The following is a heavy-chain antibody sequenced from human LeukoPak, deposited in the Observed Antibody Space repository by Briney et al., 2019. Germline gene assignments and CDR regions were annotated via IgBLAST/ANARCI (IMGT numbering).Heavy chain of an antibody. CDR3: TRAITYFYGSVTYDWFDS. Sequence: PGGSLRLSCAASGFTFSNAWMGWVRQAPGKGLMWVARIKSDGSTIYADSVQGRFIISRDNAKNMVYLQMNSLRADDTAIYYCTRAITYFYGSVTYDWFDSWGQGTRVTVSS. V-gene: IGHV3-74*01. CDR1: GFTFSNAW. J-gene: IGHJ5*01. CDR2: IKSDGST. D-gene: IGHD3-10*01.